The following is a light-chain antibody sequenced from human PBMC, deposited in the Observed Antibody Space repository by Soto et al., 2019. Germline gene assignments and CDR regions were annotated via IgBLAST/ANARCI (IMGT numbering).Light chain of an antibody. J-gene: IGKJ5*01. CDR2: GAS. CDR1: QSVHTF. V-gene: IGKV3-11*01. Sequence: EVVLTQSPDTLSLSPGEGASLSCRDSQSVHTFLAWYQQKPGQPPRLLIYGASTRAPGVPARFSGRGSGTDFTLTITSLEPEDFAVYYCHQRSNWPPDTFGQGTRLEI. CDR3: HQRSNWPPDT.